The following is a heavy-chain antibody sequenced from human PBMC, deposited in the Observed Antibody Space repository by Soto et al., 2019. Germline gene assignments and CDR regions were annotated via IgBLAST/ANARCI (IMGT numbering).Heavy chain of an antibody. V-gene: IGHV5-51*03. J-gene: IGHJ4*02. CDR2: IYPGDSDT. CDR3: ATTYYYGSGSNFDY. Sequence: EVQLVQSGAEAIKPGESLKISWNGSGYSFTSYWIGWVRQMPGKGLVWMGIIYPGDSDTRYSPSFQGQVTISADKSISTAYLQWRSLKASDTALYYCATTYYYGSGSNFDYWGQGTLGTVSS. CDR1: GYSFTSYW. D-gene: IGHD3-10*01.